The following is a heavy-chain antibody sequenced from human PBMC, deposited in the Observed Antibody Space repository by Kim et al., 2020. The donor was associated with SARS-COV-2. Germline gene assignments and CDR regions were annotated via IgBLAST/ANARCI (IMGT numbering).Heavy chain of an antibody. D-gene: IGHD2-2*03. V-gene: IGHV4-34*01. CDR3: ARYGYCSSTSCPGGYYYYYYGMDV. CDR2: INHSGST. J-gene: IGHJ6*02. Sequence: SETLSLTCAVYGGSFSGYYWSWIRQPPGKGLEWIGEINHSGSTNYNPSLKSRVTISVDTSKNQFSLKLSSVTAADTAVYYCARYGYCSSTSCPGGYYYYYYGMDVWGQGTTVTVSS. CDR1: GGSFSGYY.